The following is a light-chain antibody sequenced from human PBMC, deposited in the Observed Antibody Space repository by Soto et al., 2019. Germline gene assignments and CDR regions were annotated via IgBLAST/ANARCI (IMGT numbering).Light chain of an antibody. V-gene: IGKV1-33*01. J-gene: IGKJ5*01. Sequence: DIQMTQSPSSLSASVGDRVTITCQASQDISSYLNWYQQKPGKAPKLLIYAASNLETGVPSRFSGSGSGTDFTFTISSLQPEDIATYYCQQYYNPPITFGQGTRLEIK. CDR2: AAS. CDR1: QDISSY. CDR3: QQYYNPPIT.